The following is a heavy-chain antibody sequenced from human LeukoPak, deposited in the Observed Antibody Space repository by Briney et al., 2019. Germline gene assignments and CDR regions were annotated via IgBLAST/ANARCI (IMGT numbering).Heavy chain of an antibody. D-gene: IGHD3-10*01. J-gene: IGHJ3*02. CDR3: AKSNGYGLIDI. CDR2: IYHNGST. V-gene: IGHV4-38-2*02. Sequence: PSETLSLTCTVSGYSISSGYYWGWIRQPPGKGLEWIGNIYHNGSTDYNPSLKSRVTISVDTSKNQFSLKLSSVTAADTAVYYCAKSNGYGLIDIWGQGTMVTVSS. CDR1: GYSISSGYY.